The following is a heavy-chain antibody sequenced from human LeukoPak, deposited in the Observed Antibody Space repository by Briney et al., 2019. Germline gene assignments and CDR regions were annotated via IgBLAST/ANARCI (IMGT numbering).Heavy chain of an antibody. V-gene: IGHV4-34*01. CDR3: ARFLTGYHPGNFDY. J-gene: IGHJ4*02. CDR2: INHSGST. D-gene: IGHD3-9*01. Sequence: SETLSLTCAVYGGSFSGYYWSWIRQPPGKGLERIGEINHSGSTNYNPSLKSRVTISVDTSKNQFSLKLSSVTAADTAVYYCARFLTGYHPGNFDYWGQGTLVTVSS. CDR1: GGSFSGYY.